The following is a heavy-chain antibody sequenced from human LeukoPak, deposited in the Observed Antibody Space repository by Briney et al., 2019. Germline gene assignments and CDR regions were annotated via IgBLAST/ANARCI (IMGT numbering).Heavy chain of an antibody. CDR3: ARADNGYNFFRPLGY. CDR2: ISYDGSNK. D-gene: IGHD5-24*01. CDR1: GFTFSSYA. J-gene: IGHJ4*02. Sequence: GGSLRLSCAASGFTFSSYAMHWVRQAPGKGLEWVAVISYDGSNKYYADSVKGRFTISRDNSKNTLYLQMNSLRAEDTAVYYCARADNGYNFFRPLGYWGQGTLVTVSS. V-gene: IGHV3-30*04.